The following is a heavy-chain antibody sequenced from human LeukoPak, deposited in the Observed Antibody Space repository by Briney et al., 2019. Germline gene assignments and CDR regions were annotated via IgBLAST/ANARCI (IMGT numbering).Heavy chain of an antibody. CDR2: ISGSGGTT. CDR1: GFIFSSYA. Sequence: GGSLRLSCATSGFIFSSYAMRWVRQAPGKGLEWVSSISGSGGTTYYADSVKGRFTISRDNSKNTLYLQMNSLRAEDTAVYYCAKYSHDSSGSYDYWGQGTLVTVSS. CDR3: AKYSHDSSGSYDY. D-gene: IGHD3-22*01. V-gene: IGHV3-23*01. J-gene: IGHJ4*02.